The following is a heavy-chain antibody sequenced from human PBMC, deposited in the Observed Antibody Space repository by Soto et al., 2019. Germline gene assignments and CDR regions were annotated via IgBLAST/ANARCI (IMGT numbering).Heavy chain of an antibody. CDR2: IYYNGDT. CDR1: GGSISSGARY. D-gene: IGHD3-10*02. V-gene: IGHV4-31*03. Sequence: PSETLSLTCTVSGGSISSGARYWTWVRQHPGKGLEWIGYIYYNGDTYYNPSLKSRVIISLDTSKNQFSLRLSSVTAADTAVYYCARDRVGVFLDYWGQGNLVTVSS. CDR3: ARDRVGVFLDY. J-gene: IGHJ4*02.